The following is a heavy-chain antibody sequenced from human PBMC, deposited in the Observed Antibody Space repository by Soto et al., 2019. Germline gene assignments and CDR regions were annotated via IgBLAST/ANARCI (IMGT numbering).Heavy chain of an antibody. Sequence: QVQLQESGPGLVKPSQTLSLTCTVSGGSISSGDYYWSWVRQHPGKGLEWIGYRSYSGSTYYNPSLKSRVTIVVDPSRNQFSLRLSSVTAADTAVYYCAREGGLAYCGGDCLYNWFDPWGQGTLVTVSS. J-gene: IGHJ5*02. V-gene: IGHV4-31*03. CDR2: RSYSGST. CDR3: AREGGLAYCGGDCLYNWFDP. CDR1: GGSISSGDYY. D-gene: IGHD2-21*02.